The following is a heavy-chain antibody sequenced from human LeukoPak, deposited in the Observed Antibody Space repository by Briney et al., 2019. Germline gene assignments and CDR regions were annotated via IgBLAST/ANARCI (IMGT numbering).Heavy chain of an antibody. CDR2: IYYSGST. J-gene: IGHJ4*02. Sequence: KPSETLSLTCTVSGGSVSSGSYYWSWIRQPPGKGLEWIGYIYYSGSTNYTPSLKSRVTISVDTSKNQFSLKLSSVTAADTAVYYCARVPSITIFGVVTPYYFDYWGQGTLVTVSS. D-gene: IGHD3-3*01. CDR1: GGSVSSGSYY. V-gene: IGHV4-61*01. CDR3: ARVPSITIFGVVTPYYFDY.